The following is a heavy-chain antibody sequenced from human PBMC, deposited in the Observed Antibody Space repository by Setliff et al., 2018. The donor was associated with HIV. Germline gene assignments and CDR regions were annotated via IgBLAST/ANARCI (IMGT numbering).Heavy chain of an antibody. V-gene: IGHV4-61*02. CDR1: GGSISSGSYY. CDR2: IYTSGST. J-gene: IGHJ6*03. Sequence: PSETLSLTCTVSGGSISSGSYYWNWIRQPAVKGLEWIGRIYTSGSTYYNPSLKSRVTISVDTSKNQFSLKLRSVTAADTALYYCARGRYRSRWYASDHYYIDVWGKGTTVTVSS. D-gene: IGHD6-13*01. CDR3: ARGRYRSRWYASDHYYIDV.